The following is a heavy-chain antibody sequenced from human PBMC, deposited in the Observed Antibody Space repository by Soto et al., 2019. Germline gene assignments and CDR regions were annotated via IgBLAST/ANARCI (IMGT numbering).Heavy chain of an antibody. CDR1: GGSISSSSYY. Sequence: SETLSLTCTVSGGSISSSSYYWGWIRQPPGKGLEWIGSIYYSGSTYYNPSLKSRVTISVDTSKNQFSLKLSSVTAADTAVYYCARQEYYDFWSGYYREDDWFDPWGQGTLVTVSS. J-gene: IGHJ5*02. D-gene: IGHD3-3*01. CDR3: ARQEYYDFWSGYYREDDWFDP. CDR2: IYYSGST. V-gene: IGHV4-39*01.